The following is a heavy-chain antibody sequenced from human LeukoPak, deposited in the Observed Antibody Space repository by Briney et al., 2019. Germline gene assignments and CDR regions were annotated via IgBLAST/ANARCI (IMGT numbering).Heavy chain of an antibody. D-gene: IGHD3-10*01. V-gene: IGHV1-58*01. CDR3: AAEPLLLWFGELLA. CDR2: IVVGSGNT. CDR1: GFTFTSSA. Sequence: SVKVSCKASGFTFTSSAVQWVRQARGQRLGWIGWIVVGSGNTNYAQKFQERVTITRDMSTSTAYMELSSLRSEDTAVYYCAAEPLLLWFGELLAWGQGTLVTVSS. J-gene: IGHJ5*02.